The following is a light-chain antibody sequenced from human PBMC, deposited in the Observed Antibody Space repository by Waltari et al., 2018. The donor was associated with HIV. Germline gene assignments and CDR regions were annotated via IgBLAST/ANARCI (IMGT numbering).Light chain of an antibody. V-gene: IGKV1-33*01. J-gene: IGKJ4*01. CDR3: QQYDNLPLT. Sequence: DIQMTQSPSSLSASVGDRVTITCQASQDITNYLNWYQQKPGKAPKLLIYDASSLETGVPSRLGGSGSGTDFTFTISSLQPEDIATYYCQQYDNLPLTFGGGTEVEIK. CDR2: DAS. CDR1: QDITNY.